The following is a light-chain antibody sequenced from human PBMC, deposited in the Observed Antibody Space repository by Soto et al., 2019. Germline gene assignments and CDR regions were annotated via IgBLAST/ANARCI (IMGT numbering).Light chain of an antibody. V-gene: IGKV3-20*01. CDR1: QSFSTSY. Sequence: EIVLTQSPGTLSLSPGDRASLSCRASQSFSTSYLAWYQQKPGQAPRLLIYNTFTRATGIPDRFSGSGSGTDFPLTISRLEPEVFAVYYCQQYGGSPFTFGPGTKVDIK. CDR2: NTF. CDR3: QQYGGSPFT. J-gene: IGKJ3*01.